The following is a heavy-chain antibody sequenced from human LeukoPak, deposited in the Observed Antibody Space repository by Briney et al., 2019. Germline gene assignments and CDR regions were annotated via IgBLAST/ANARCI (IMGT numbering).Heavy chain of an antibody. Sequence: GESLKISCKGSGYSFTSYWIGWVRQMPGKGLEWMGIIYPGDSDTRYSPSFQGQVTISADKSISTAYLQWSSLKASDTAMYYCALDYYDSSGYYLDAFDIWSQGTMVTVSS. V-gene: IGHV5-51*01. J-gene: IGHJ3*02. D-gene: IGHD3-22*01. CDR1: GYSFTSYW. CDR2: IYPGDSDT. CDR3: ALDYYDSSGYYLDAFDI.